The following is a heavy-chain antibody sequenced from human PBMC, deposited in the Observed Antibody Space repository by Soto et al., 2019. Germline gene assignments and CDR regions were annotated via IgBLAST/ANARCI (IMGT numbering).Heavy chain of an antibody. J-gene: IGHJ4*02. CDR1: GYSFTSYW. Sequence: PGESLKISCQGSGYSFTSYWIGWVRQMPGKGLEWMGIIYPGDSDTRYSPSFQGQVTISADKSISTAYLQWSSLKASDTAMYYCARHLSGYGTVDPNFDYWGQGTLVTVSS. CDR3: ARHLSGYGTVDPNFDY. D-gene: IGHD6-25*01. V-gene: IGHV5-51*01. CDR2: IYPGDSDT.